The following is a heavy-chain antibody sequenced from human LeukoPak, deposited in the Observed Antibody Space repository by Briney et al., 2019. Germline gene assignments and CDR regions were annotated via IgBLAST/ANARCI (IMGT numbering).Heavy chain of an antibody. Sequence: GASVKVSCKASVYTFTSYDINWVRQATGQGLEWMGWMNPNSGNTGYAQKFQGRVTMTRNTSISTAYMELSSLRSEDTAVYYCARGPILLWFGEARSGAAFDIWGQGTMVTVSS. V-gene: IGHV1-8*01. D-gene: IGHD3-10*01. CDR1: VYTFTSYD. CDR2: MNPNSGNT. CDR3: ARGPILLWFGEARSGAAFDI. J-gene: IGHJ3*02.